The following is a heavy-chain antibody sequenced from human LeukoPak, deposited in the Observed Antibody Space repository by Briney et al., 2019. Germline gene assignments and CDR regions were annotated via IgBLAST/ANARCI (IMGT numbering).Heavy chain of an antibody. J-gene: IGHJ3*02. CDR2: IYYSGST. CDR1: GGSISSGDYY. Sequence: PSETLSLTCTVSGGSISSGDYYWSWLRQPPGKGREWIGYIYYSGSTYYNPSLKSRVTISVDTSKNQLSLKLSSVTAADTAVYYCARAQYAFDIWGQGTMVTVSS. CDR3: ARAQYAFDI. V-gene: IGHV4-30-4*01.